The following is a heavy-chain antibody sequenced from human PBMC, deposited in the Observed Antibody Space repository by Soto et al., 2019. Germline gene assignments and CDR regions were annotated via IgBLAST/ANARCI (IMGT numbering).Heavy chain of an antibody. Sequence: GASVKVSCKASGYTFTSYDINWVRQATGQGLEWKGWMNPNSGNTGYAQKFQGRVTMTRNTSISTAYMELSSLRSEDTAVYYCARDPYYYGSVSYYNSEGLDYWGQGTLVTVSS. V-gene: IGHV1-8*01. D-gene: IGHD3-10*01. CDR2: MNPNSGNT. CDR1: GYTFTSYD. J-gene: IGHJ4*02. CDR3: ARDPYYYGSVSYYNSEGLDY.